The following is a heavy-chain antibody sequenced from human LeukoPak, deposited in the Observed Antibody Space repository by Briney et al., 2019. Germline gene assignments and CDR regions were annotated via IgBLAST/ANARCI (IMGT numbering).Heavy chain of an antibody. V-gene: IGHV4-59*08. D-gene: IGHD3-22*01. Sequence: SETLSLTCIVSGGSISGYYWSWVRQPPGKGLEWIGHIYYSGTTNYNPSLKSRVTISVDTSKNQLSLKLSSVTAADTAVYYCARHRHYDNSGYYYLDYWGQGALVTVSS. CDR1: GGSISGYY. J-gene: IGHJ4*02. CDR3: ARHRHYDNSGYYYLDY. CDR2: IYYSGTT.